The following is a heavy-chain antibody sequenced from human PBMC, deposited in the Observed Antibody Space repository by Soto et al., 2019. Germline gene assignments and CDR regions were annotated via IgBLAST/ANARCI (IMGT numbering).Heavy chain of an antibody. CDR3: ARDHTVTKYSNYYGMDV. D-gene: IGHD4-17*01. CDR2: IYYSGST. V-gene: IGHV4-30-4*01. Sequence: QVQLQESGPGLVKPSQTLSLTCTVSGGSISSGDYYWSWIRQPPGKGLEWIGYIYYSGSTYYNPSLKSRVTISVDTSKNQFSLKLSSVTAADTAVYYCARDHTVTKYSNYYGMDVWGQGTTVTVSS. CDR1: GGSISSGDYY. J-gene: IGHJ6*02.